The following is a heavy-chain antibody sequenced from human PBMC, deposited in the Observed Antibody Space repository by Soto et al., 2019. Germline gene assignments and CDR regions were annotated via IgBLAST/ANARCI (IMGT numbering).Heavy chain of an antibody. CDR3: ARQIKYYYDSSGYYIDAFDI. J-gene: IGHJ3*02. Sequence: SETLSLTCTVSGGSISSDDFYWSWIRQHPGKGLEWIGYIYYSGNTYYNPSLKSRVTILVDTSKNQFSLKLSSVTAADTAVYYCARQIKYYYDSSGYYIDAFDIWGQGTMVTVSS. CDR1: GGSISSDDFY. CDR2: IYYSGNT. V-gene: IGHV4-30-4*08. D-gene: IGHD3-22*01.